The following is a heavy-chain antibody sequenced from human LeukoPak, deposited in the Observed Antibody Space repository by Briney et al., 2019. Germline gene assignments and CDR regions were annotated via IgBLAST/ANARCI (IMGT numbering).Heavy chain of an antibody. J-gene: IGHJ4*02. Sequence: ASVKVSCKASGYSFSGHYMHWMRQAPGQGLEWMGWINPKTGDTNYAQIFQGRVTMTTDTSISTAYMELSSLIIDDTAVYYCARVGYSGYDYDHWGQGTLVTVSS. V-gene: IGHV1-2*02. D-gene: IGHD5-12*01. CDR1: GYSFSGHY. CDR3: ARVGYSGYDYDH. CDR2: INPKTGDT.